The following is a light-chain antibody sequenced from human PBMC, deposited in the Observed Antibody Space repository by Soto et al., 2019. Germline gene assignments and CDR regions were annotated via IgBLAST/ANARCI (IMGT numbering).Light chain of an antibody. CDR3: QSADSSGTYAV. CDR1: ALPKNF. CDR2: KDN. Sequence: SYELTQPPSVSVSPGQTARITCSGDALPKNFAYWYQQKPGQAPVLVTYKDNERPSGIPERFSGSSSGTTTVTLTISGVLAEDEADYYCQSADSSGTYAVFGGGTKLTVL. V-gene: IGLV3-25*03. J-gene: IGLJ2*01.